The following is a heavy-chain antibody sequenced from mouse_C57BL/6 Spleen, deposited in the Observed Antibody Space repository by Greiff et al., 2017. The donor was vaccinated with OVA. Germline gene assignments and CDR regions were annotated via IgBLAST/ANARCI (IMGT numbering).Heavy chain of an antibody. D-gene: IGHD1-1*01. CDR1: GYTFTDYN. Sequence: VQLQQSGPELVKPGASVKMSCKASGYTFTDYNMHWVKQSHGKSLEWIGYINPNNGGTSYNQKFKGKATLTVNKSSSTAYMELRSLTSEDSAVYYCARGGYYGSSSLWYFDVWGTGTTVTVSS. CDR2: INPNNGGT. J-gene: IGHJ1*03. V-gene: IGHV1-22*01. CDR3: ARGGYYGSSSLWYFDV.